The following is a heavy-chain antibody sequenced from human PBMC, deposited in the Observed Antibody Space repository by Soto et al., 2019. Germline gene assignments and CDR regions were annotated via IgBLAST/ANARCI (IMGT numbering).Heavy chain of an antibody. J-gene: IGHJ5*02. V-gene: IGHV2-5*01. Sequence: QITLKESGPTLVKPTQTLTLTCTFSGFSLSTSGVGVGWIRLPPGKALEWLALIYWNDDKRYSPSLKSRLTITKDTSKNQVVLTMTNMDPVDTATYYCAHRRGVGVVITSSGWFDPWGQGTLVTVSS. CDR1: GFSLSTSGVG. D-gene: IGHD3-3*01. CDR3: AHRRGVGVVITSSGWFDP. CDR2: IYWNDDK.